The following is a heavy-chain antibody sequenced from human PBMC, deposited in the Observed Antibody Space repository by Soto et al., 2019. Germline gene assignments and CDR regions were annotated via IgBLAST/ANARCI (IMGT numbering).Heavy chain of an antibody. D-gene: IGHD6-13*01. CDR3: ARHKGYSSSWYLDHNWFDP. J-gene: IGHJ5*02. CDR1: GGSISSSSYY. V-gene: IGHV4-39*01. Sequence: SETLSLTCTVSGGSISSSSYYWGWIRQPPGKGLEWIGSIYYSGSTYYNPSLKSRVTISVDTSKNQFSLKLSSVTAADTAVYYCARHKGYSSSWYLDHNWFDPWGQGTLVTVSS. CDR2: IYYSGST.